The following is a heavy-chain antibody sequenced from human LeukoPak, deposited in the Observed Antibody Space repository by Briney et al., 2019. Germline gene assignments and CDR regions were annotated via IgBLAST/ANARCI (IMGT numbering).Heavy chain of an antibody. Sequence: ASVKVSCKASGYTFTSYYMHWVRQAPGQGLEWMGIINPSGGSTSYAQKFQGRVTMTRDTSTSTVYMELSSLRSEDTAVYYCARERFTMVRGVVGWFDPWGKGTLVTVSS. V-gene: IGHV1-46*01. CDR3: ARERFTMVRGVVGWFDP. CDR1: GYTFTSYY. D-gene: IGHD3-10*01. CDR2: INPSGGST. J-gene: IGHJ5*02.